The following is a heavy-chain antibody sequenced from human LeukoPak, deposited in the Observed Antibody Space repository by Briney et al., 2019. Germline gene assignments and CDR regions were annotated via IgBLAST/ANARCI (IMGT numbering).Heavy chain of an antibody. Sequence: GRSLRLSCAASGFPFSDYGMYWVRQAPGKGLEWLAVISHDGNNKYYADSVKGRFTISRDNSKNTLYLQMNSLRAEDTAVYYCAKTRGYSYGNYYYYMDVWGKGTTVTISS. D-gene: IGHD5-18*01. CDR2: ISHDGNNK. J-gene: IGHJ6*03. V-gene: IGHV3-30*18. CDR3: AKTRGYSYGNYYYYMDV. CDR1: GFPFSDYG.